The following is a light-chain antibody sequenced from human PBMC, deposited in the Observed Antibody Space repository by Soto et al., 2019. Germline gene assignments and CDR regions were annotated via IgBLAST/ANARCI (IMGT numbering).Light chain of an antibody. J-gene: IGKJ5*01. CDR1: QGISTL. Sequence: AIQLTQSPSSLSASVGDGVTITCRASQGISTLLAWYQQKPGKAPKVLIYESSLLQSGVPSRFSGSGSGTDFTLTLSSRQPEDFATYYCQHFKSFPISFGQGTRLEIK. V-gene: IGKV1-13*02. CDR3: QHFKSFPIS. CDR2: ESS.